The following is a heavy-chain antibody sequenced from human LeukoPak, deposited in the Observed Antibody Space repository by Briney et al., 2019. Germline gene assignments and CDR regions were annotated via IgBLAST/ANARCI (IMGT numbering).Heavy chain of an antibody. D-gene: IGHD5-18*01. Sequence: ASVKVSCKASGYTFTSYYMHWVRQAPGQGLEWMGIINPSGGSTSYAQKFQGRVTMTTDTSTSTAYMELRSLRSDDTAVYYCARADTAMVGLDYWGQGTLVTVSS. CDR2: INPSGGST. J-gene: IGHJ4*02. CDR1: GYTFTSYY. V-gene: IGHV1-46*01. CDR3: ARADTAMVGLDY.